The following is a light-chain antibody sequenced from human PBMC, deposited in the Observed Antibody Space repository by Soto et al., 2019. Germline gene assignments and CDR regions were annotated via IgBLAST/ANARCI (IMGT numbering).Light chain of an antibody. Sequence: QSVLTQPAYVSGAPGQSITGSCAGTSSDVGGYNLVSWYQQHPGKAPKPKIYEGTERPSGISPRFSRSKSGNTASLTISGLQAEDEADYYCSSYTSSSIDVFGSGTKVTVL. J-gene: IGLJ1*01. CDR1: SSDVGGYNL. CDR2: EGT. CDR3: SSYTSSSIDV. V-gene: IGLV2-23*01.